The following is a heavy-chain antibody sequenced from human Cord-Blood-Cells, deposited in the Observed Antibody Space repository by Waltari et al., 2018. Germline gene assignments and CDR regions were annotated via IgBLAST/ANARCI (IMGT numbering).Heavy chain of an antibody. CDR1: GFTFSSYG. CDR2: ISYDGSNK. J-gene: IGHJ4*02. V-gene: IGHV3-30*18. CDR3: AKGAAAGDY. Sequence: QVQLVESGGGVVQPGRSLRLSCAASGFTFSSYGMHWVRQAPGKGLEGVAVISYDGSNKYYADSVKGRFTISRDNSKNTLYLQMNSLRAEDTAVYYCAKGAAAGDYWGQGTLVTVSS. D-gene: IGHD6-13*01.